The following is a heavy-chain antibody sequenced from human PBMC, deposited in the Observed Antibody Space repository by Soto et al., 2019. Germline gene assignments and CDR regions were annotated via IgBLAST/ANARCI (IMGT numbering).Heavy chain of an antibody. Sequence: SVTLSLTCTGFGCSISSGDYYWNSLRQPPGKGLEWIGYIYYSGSTYYNPSLKSRVTISVDTSKNQFSLKLSSVTAADTAVYDCARECPLVRDGPVTFDYWGQGTLVTVSS. CDR3: ARECPLVRDGPVTFDY. J-gene: IGHJ4*02. D-gene: IGHD3-10*01. CDR1: GCSISSGDYY. CDR2: IYYSGST. V-gene: IGHV4-30-4*01.